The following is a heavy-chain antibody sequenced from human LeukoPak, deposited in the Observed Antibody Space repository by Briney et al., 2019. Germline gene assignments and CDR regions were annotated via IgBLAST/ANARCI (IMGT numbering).Heavy chain of an antibody. Sequence: SETLSLTCTVSGASVSSSNYYWSWIRQPPGKGLEWIGFKYYSGSTNSNPSLKSRVTISVDTSKNQFSLKLSSVTAADTAVYYCARRNDYGTFYIWGQGTMVTVSS. J-gene: IGHJ3*02. D-gene: IGHD4-17*01. V-gene: IGHV4-61*01. CDR2: KYYSGST. CDR3: ARRNDYGTFYI. CDR1: GASVSSSNYY.